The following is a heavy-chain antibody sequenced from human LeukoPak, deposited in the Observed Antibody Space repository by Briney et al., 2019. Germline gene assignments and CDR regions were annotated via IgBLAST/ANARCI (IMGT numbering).Heavy chain of an antibody. D-gene: IGHD3-10*01. CDR1: GYTFTGYY. CDR3: ARELVLWFGESRQNIDY. J-gene: IGHJ4*02. CDR2: INPNSGGT. V-gene: IGHV1-2*02. Sequence: ASVKVSCKASGYTFTGYYMHWVRQAPGQGLEWMGWINPNSGGTNYAQKSQGRVTMTRDTSISTAYMELSRLRSDDTAVYYCARELVLWFGESRQNIDYWGQGTLVTVSS.